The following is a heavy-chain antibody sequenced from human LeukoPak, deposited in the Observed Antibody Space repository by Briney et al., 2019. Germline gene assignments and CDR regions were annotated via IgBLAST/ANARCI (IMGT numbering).Heavy chain of an antibody. V-gene: IGHV3-30*03. CDR3: AREDGSGSYYK. J-gene: IGHJ4*02. CDR2: ISYDGSNK. Sequence: GGSLRLSCAASGFTFSSYGMHWVRQAPGKGLEWVAVISYDGSNKYYADSVKGRFTISRDNAKNSLYLQMNSLRAEDTAVYYCAREDGSGSYYKWGQGTLVTVSS. D-gene: IGHD3-10*01. CDR1: GFTFSSYG.